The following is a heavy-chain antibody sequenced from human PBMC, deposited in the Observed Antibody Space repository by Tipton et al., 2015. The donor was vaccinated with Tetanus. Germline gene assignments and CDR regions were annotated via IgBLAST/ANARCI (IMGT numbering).Heavy chain of an antibody. CDR2: IWYDGSNK. J-gene: IGHJ5*02. V-gene: IGHV3-33*01. CDR1: GFTFSSYG. CDR3: ARDSSITMVRGVILGGPTPLNWFDP. D-gene: IGHD3-10*01. Sequence: SLRLSCAASGFTFSSYGMHWVRQAPGKGLEWVAVIWYDGSNKYYADSVKGRFTISRDNSKNTLYLQMNSLRAEDTAVYYCARDSSITMVRGVILGGPTPLNWFDPWGQGTLVTVSS.